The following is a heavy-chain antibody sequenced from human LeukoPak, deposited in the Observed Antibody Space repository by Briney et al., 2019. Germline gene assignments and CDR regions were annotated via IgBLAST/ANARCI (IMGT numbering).Heavy chain of an antibody. CDR3: ASPSPGFDP. V-gene: IGHV4-34*01. CDR1: GGSFSGYY. CDR2: IYHSGST. J-gene: IGHJ5*02. Sequence: SETLSLTCAVYGGSFSGYYWSWIRQPPGKGLEWIGQIYHSGSTNYNPSLKSRVTISVDKSNNQFSLKLSSVTAADTAVYYCASPSPGFDPWGQGTLVTVSS.